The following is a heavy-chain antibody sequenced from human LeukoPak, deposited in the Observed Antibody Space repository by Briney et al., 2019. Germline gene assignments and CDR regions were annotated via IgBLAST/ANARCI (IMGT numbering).Heavy chain of an antibody. CDR3: TTGYYDYVWGSYRSIDY. D-gene: IGHD3-16*02. CDR1: GFTFSNAW. V-gene: IGHV3-15*01. CDR2: IKSKTDGGTT. Sequence: GGSLRLSCAASGFTFSNAWMSWVRQAPGKGLEWVGRIKSKTDGGTTDYAAPVKGRFTISRDDSKNTLYLQMNSLKTEDTAVYYCTTGYYDYVWGSYRSIDYWGQGTLVSVSS. J-gene: IGHJ4*02.